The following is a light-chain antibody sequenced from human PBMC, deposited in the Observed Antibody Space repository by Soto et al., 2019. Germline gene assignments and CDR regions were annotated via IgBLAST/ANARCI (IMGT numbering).Light chain of an antibody. CDR2: DAS. CDR3: QQYGSSPLYT. Sequence: EIVLTQSPATLYLSPGERATLSCGASQSVSSSYLAWYQQKPGLAPRLLIYDASSRATGIPDRFSGSGSGTDFTLTISRLEPEDFAVDYCQQYGSSPLYTFGQGTKLAIK. J-gene: IGKJ2*01. CDR1: QSVSSSY. V-gene: IGKV3D-20*01.